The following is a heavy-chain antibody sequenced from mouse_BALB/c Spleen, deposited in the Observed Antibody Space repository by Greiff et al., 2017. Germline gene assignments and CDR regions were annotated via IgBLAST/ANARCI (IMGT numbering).Heavy chain of an antibody. V-gene: IGHV5-17*02. J-gene: IGHJ4*01. CDR2: ISSGSSTI. Sequence: EVQVVESGGGLVQPGGSRKLSCAASGFTFSSFGMHWVRQAPEKGLEWVAYISSGSSTIYYADTVKGRFTISRDNPKNTLFLQMTSLRSEDTAMYYCARSFMITTLMDYWGQGTSVTVSS. D-gene: IGHD2-4*01. CDR3: ARSFMITTLMDY. CDR1: GFTFSSFG.